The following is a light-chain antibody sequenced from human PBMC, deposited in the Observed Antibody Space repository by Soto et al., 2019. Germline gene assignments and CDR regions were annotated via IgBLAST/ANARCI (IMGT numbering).Light chain of an antibody. CDR2: GAS. Sequence: EIVMTQSPATLSVSPGEGATLSCRASQSVSSNLAWYQQKPGQAPRLLIYGASTRASGIPARFSGSGSGTEFTLTISSLQYEDSALYYCQQYNSWLTFGPGTKVDVK. CDR1: QSVSSN. V-gene: IGKV3-15*01. J-gene: IGKJ3*01. CDR3: QQYNSWLT.